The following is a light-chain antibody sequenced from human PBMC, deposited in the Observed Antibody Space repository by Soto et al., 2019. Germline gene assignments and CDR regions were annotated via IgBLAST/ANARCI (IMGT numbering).Light chain of an antibody. J-gene: IGKJ4*01. CDR2: WAS. CDR3: QQYFDVPFT. V-gene: IGKV4-1*01. Sequence: TNKNPLAWYQQKPGQPPQLIIYWASTRESGVPERFSGSGSGTDFTLTISSLEAEDVAFYWCQQYFDVPFTFGGGTKG. CDR1: TNKNP.